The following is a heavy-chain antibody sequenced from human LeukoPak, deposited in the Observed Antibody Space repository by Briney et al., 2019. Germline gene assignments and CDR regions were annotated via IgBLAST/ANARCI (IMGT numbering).Heavy chain of an antibody. J-gene: IGHJ4*02. Sequence: PGGSLRLSCAASGFTFSSYGLHWVRQAPGKGLEWVAVIWYEGSNKYYADSVKGQFTISRDNSKNTLYLQMNSLRAEDTAVYYCARESVHGGTFDYWGQGTLVTVSS. CDR2: IWYEGSNK. CDR1: GFTFSSYG. CDR3: ARESVHGGTFDY. D-gene: IGHD3-16*01. V-gene: IGHV3-33*01.